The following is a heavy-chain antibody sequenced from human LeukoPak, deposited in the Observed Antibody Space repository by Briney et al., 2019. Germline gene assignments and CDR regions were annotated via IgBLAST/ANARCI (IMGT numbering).Heavy chain of an antibody. Sequence: ASVKVSCKASGYTFTSYGFTWVRQAPGQGLEWMGWISAYNGNTNYAQKLQGRATMTTDTSTSTAYMELRSLRSDDTAVYYCARDLVRGVTVLDYWGQGTLVTVSS. CDR1: GYTFTSYG. D-gene: IGHD3-10*01. CDR3: ARDLVRGVTVLDY. V-gene: IGHV1-18*01. J-gene: IGHJ4*02. CDR2: ISAYNGNT.